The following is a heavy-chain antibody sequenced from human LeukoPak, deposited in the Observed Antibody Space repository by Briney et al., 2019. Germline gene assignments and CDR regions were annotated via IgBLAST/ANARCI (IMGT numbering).Heavy chain of an antibody. D-gene: IGHD3-9*01. CDR1: GFTFSSYA. Sequence: PGRSLRLSCAASGFTFSSYAMHWVRQAPGKGLEWVAAISYDGSNKYYADSVKGRFTISRDSSKNTLYLQMNSLRAEDTAVYYCARADGDWLSADYCYYMDVWGKGTTVTVSS. J-gene: IGHJ6*03. V-gene: IGHV3-30*04. CDR2: ISYDGSNK. CDR3: ARADGDWLSADYCYYMDV.